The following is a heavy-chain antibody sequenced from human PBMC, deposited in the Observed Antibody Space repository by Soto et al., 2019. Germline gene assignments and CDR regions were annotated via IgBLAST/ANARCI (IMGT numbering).Heavy chain of an antibody. CDR2: ITSNGDII. Sequence: GGSLRLSCVGSGFTFSSYEMNWVRQAPGKGREWVSYITSNGDIIYYTDSVKGRFTISRDNAKNSLSLQMNSLRAEDTAIYYCARGGYYFDSSGYFLSYYGMDVWGQGTTVTVSS. CDR3: ARGGYYFDSSGYFLSYYGMDV. CDR1: GFTFSSYE. J-gene: IGHJ6*02. V-gene: IGHV3-48*03. D-gene: IGHD3-22*01.